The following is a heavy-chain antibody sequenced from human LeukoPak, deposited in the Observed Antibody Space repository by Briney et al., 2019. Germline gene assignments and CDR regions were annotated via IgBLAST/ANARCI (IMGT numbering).Heavy chain of an antibody. CDR3: ARRLTQYDCFDP. J-gene: IGHJ5*02. CDR1: GDSVSSNSVT. V-gene: IGHV6-1*01. Sequence: SQTLSLTCAISGDSVSSNSVTWNWVRQSPSRGLEWLGRTYYRSTWYNDYAVSVRGRITVNPDTSKNQFSLHLNSVTPEDTAVYYCARRLTQYDCFDPWGQGILVTVSS. CDR2: TYYRSTWYN. D-gene: IGHD2-2*01.